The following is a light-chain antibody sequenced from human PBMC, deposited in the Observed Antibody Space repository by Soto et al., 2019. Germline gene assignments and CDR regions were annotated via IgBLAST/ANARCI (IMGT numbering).Light chain of an antibody. CDR1: SSDVGVYNY. CDR3: CSYTVSGTYV. V-gene: IGLV2-14*01. J-gene: IGLJ1*01. CDR2: AVS. Sequence: QSALTQPASVSGSPGQSITISCTGTSSDVGVYNYVSWYQQHPGKAPKLMIYAVSNRPSGVSNRFSGSKSGNTATLTISGLQAEDEADYYCCSYTVSGTYVFGTGTKVTVL.